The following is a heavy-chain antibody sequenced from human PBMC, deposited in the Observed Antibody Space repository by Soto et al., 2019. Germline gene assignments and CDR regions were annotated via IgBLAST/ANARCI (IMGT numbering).Heavy chain of an antibody. J-gene: IGHJ6*03. D-gene: IGHD4-17*01. Sequence: QVQLVESGGGVVQPGRSLRLSCAASGFTFSSYGMHWVRQAPGKGLEWVAVIWYDGNNKYYADSVKGRFTISRDNSKNTLYLQMNSLRAEDTAVYYCARDGDYGDYYYYMDVWGKGTTVTVSS. CDR2: IWYDGNNK. CDR1: GFTFSSYG. V-gene: IGHV3-33*01. CDR3: ARDGDYGDYYYYMDV.